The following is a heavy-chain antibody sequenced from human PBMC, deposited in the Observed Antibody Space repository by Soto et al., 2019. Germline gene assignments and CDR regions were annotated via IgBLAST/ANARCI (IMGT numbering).Heavy chain of an antibody. Sequence: ASVKVSCKASGYTFTSYSMHWVRQAPGQGLEWMGIINPSGDRTNYAQKFQGRVTMSRDTSTSTLYMEMTSLTSDDTAVYYCGRDGLYYYDDNEGPNWFDPWGQGTLVTVSS. CDR1: GYTFTSYS. V-gene: IGHV1-46*01. CDR3: GRDGLYYYDDNEGPNWFDP. CDR2: INPSGDRT. J-gene: IGHJ5*02. D-gene: IGHD3-22*01.